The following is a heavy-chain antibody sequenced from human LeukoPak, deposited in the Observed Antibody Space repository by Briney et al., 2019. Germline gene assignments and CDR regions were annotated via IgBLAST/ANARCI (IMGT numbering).Heavy chain of an antibody. CDR1: GYTFTGYY. Sequence: ASVKVSCKASGYTFTGYYMHWVRQAPGQELEWMGWINPNSGGTNYAQKFQGWVTMTRDTSISTAYMELSRLRSDDTAVYYCARDLHLPYCSSTSCYAGYNWFDPWGQGTLVTVSS. CDR2: INPNSGGT. V-gene: IGHV1-2*04. CDR3: ARDLHLPYCSSTSCYAGYNWFDP. J-gene: IGHJ5*02. D-gene: IGHD2-2*01.